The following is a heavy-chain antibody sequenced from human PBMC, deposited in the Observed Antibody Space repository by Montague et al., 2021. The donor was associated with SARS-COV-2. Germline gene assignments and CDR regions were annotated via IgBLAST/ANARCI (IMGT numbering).Heavy chain of an antibody. CDR2: TCHRSKWYN. D-gene: IGHD2-15*01. J-gene: IGHJ3*02. CDR3: ARTTTRMLYPENAFDI. V-gene: IGHV6-1*01. CDR1: GDSDAIIEPT. Sequence: CAISGDSDAIIEPTRNSVRHSPSSHLDWHVITCHRSKWYNDYAISLKSRIAINPDTSKNQFSLQLSSVAPEDTAVFYCARTTTRMLYPENAFDIWGQGTMVTVSS.